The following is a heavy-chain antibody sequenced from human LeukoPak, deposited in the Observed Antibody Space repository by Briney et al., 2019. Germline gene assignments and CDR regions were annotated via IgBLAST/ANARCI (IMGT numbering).Heavy chain of an antibody. CDR2: IYHSGST. D-gene: IGHD3-9*01. CDR1: GGSISGGSYS. Sequence: SETLSLTCAVSGGSISGGSYSWSWFRQPPGKGLEWIVYIYHSGSTFYHPSLKSRVTISIDRSKNQFSLKLTFVTAADTAVYYCARDSSYYDILTGNYYYYFDHWGQGTLVTVSS. V-gene: IGHV4-30-2*01. CDR3: ARDSSYYDILTGNYYYYFDH. J-gene: IGHJ4*02.